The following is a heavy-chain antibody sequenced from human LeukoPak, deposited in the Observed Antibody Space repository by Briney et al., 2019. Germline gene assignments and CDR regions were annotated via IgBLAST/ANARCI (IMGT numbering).Heavy chain of an antibody. V-gene: IGHV4-61*02. D-gene: IGHD3-16*01. CDR3: ARAPRIGGGWFDP. CDR1: GGSISSGSYY. Sequence: SETPSLTCTVSGGSISSGSYYWSWIRQPAGKGLEWIGRIYTSGSTNYNPSLKSRVTISVDTSKNQFSLKLSSVTAADTAVYYCARAPRIGGGWFDPWGQGTLVTVSS. CDR2: IYTSGST. J-gene: IGHJ5*02.